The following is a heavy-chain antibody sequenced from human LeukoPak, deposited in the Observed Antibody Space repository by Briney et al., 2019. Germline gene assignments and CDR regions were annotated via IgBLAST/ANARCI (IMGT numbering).Heavy chain of an antibody. J-gene: IGHJ4*02. CDR1: GGTFSSYA. V-gene: IGHV1-69*05. CDR2: IIPIFGTA. CDR3: ASSPLSYYGSGSYYNVVDY. Sequence: SVKVSCKASGGTFSSYAISWVRQASGQGLEWMGGIIPIFGTANYAQKFQGRVTITTDESTSTAYMELSSLRSEDTAVYYCASSPLSYYGSGSYYNVVDYWGQGTLVTVSS. D-gene: IGHD3-10*01.